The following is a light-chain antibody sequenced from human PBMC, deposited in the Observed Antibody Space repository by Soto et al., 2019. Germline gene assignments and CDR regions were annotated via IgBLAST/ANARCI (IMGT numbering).Light chain of an antibody. J-gene: IGKJ1*01. V-gene: IGKV1-5*03. CDR1: QSISSW. CDR2: KAA. Sequence: DIQMTQSPSTLSASVGDRVTITCRASQSISSWLAWYQQKPGKAPKLLIYKAASLESGVPSRFSGSGSGTEFTLTISSLQPDDFATYYCQQYNYYSRTFGQGTTGDI. CDR3: QQYNYYSRT.